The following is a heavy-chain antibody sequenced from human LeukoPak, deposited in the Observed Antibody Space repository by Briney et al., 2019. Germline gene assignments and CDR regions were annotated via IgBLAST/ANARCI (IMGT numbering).Heavy chain of an antibody. CDR3: ARHSRSGSGGYENAFDI. CDR1: GGSISSSSYY. Sequence: SETLSLTCTVSGGSISSSSYYWDWIRQPPGKGLEWIGNIYSCGSTYYTPSLKSRLTISVETSTNQFSLKLSSVTAADTAIYFCARHSRSGSGGYENAFDIWGQGTMVTVSS. D-gene: IGHD5-12*01. V-gene: IGHV4-39*01. J-gene: IGHJ3*02. CDR2: IYSCGST.